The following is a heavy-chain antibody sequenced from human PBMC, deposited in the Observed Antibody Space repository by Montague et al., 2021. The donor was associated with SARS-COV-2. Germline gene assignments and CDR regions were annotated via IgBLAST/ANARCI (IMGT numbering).Heavy chain of an antibody. V-gene: IGHV4-34*01. J-gene: IGHJ4*02. CDR1: GGSFSVHW. CDR3: VRQGWDSWTLGW. Sequence: SETLSLTCAVYGGSFSVHWWSWVCNPPRTGLGLVWEIHSCASTNSNPTLTIRVSISVDTSNNQYSLKLNAVTAADTALSYCVRQGWDSWTLGWWSQGSLVTVSS. D-gene: IGHD3/OR15-3a*01. CDR2: IHSCAST.